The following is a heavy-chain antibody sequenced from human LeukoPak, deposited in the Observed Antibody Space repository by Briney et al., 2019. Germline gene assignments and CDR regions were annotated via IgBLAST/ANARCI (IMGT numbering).Heavy chain of an antibody. J-gene: IGHJ4*02. CDR2: INTDGSST. V-gene: IGHV3-74*01. Sequence: PGASVRLSCAASGFTFSTYWMHWVRQAPGKGLVWVSRINTDGSSTSYADSVKGRFTISRDNAKNTLYLQMNSLRADDTAVYYCARGGLEPVDYWGQGTLVTVSS. D-gene: IGHD1-1*01. CDR3: ARGGLEPVDY. CDR1: GFTFSTYW.